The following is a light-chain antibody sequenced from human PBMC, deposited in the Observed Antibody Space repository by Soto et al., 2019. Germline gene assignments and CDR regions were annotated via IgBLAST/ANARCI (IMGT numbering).Light chain of an antibody. J-gene: IGKJ1*01. V-gene: IGKV1-5*01. Sequence: DIQMTQSPSTLSASVGDRVTITCRASQRINNWVAWYQQKPGKAPKVLIYDASSLESGVPSRFSESGSGTEISFTIASQQTDDFATYYCERYNAFSQTFGQATKVEI. CDR3: ERYNAFSQT. CDR1: QRINNW. CDR2: DAS.